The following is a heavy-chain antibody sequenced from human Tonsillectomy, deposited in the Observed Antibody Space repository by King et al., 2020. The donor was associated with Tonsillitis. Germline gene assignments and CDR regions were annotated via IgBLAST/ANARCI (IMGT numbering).Heavy chain of an antibody. J-gene: IGHJ3*02. CDR2: INGYGSTP. CDR3: VRDLNPNVLTTYFDAFDM. CDR1: GFIFSDYW. D-gene: IGHD3-9*01. Sequence: VQLVESGGGLVQPGGSLRLSCVGSGFIFSDYWMTWVRQAPGKGLDWLANINGYGSTPYPLASVKVRFTFSGDNAKGSLYLQMNSLRVEDTAEYYCVRDLNPNVLTTYFDAFDMWGQGTMVTVSS. V-gene: IGHV3-7*01.